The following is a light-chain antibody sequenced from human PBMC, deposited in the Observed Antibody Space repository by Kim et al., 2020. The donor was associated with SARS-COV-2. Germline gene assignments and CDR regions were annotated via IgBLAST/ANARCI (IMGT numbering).Light chain of an antibody. CDR1: SSDIGDYNF. CDR2: DVS. V-gene: IGLV2-14*03. Sequence: GQSITISCPGTSSDIGDYNFVSWYQQHPGKAPRLIIYDVSNRPSGVSNRFSGSKSGNTASLTIPGLQAEDEADYYCSSYTSSSTWVFGGGTQLTVL. J-gene: IGLJ3*02. CDR3: SSYTSSSTWV.